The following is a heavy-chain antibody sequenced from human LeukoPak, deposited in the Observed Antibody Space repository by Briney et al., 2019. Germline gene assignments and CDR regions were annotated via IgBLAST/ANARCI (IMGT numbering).Heavy chain of an antibody. CDR1: GFXFSSFP. Sequence: GGSLRLSCAASGFXFSSFPMTWVRQAPGKGLEWVSAISASGGSTNYADSVKGRFTISRDNSKNTLYLQMNSLRAEDTAVYYCAKDRGYWGQGTLVTVSS. CDR2: ISASGGST. J-gene: IGHJ4*02. CDR3: AKDRGY. V-gene: IGHV3-23*01.